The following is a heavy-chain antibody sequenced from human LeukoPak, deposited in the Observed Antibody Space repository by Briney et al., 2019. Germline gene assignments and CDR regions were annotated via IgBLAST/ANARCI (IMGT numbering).Heavy chain of an antibody. V-gene: IGHV3-21*01. CDR3: VRALAMVRGVNDAFDI. Sequence: GGSLRLSCAASGFTFSSYSMNWVRQAPGKGLEWVSSISSSSSYIYYADSVKGRFTISRDNAKNSLYLQMNSLRAEDTAVYYCVRALAMVRGVNDAFDIWGQGTMVTVSS. CDR1: GFTFSSYS. J-gene: IGHJ3*02. CDR2: ISSSSSYI. D-gene: IGHD3-10*01.